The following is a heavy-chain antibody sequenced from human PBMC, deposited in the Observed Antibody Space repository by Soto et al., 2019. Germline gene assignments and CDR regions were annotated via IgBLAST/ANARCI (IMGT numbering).Heavy chain of an antibody. J-gene: IGHJ3*02. CDR3: AREGSGSYSLGAFDI. CDR2: INPSSGGT. V-gene: IGHV1-2*04. D-gene: IGHD3-10*01. CDR1: GYTFTSHH. Sequence: SVKVSCKASGYTFTSHHMHWVRQVPGEGLDWMGMINPSSGGTNSAQKFQGWVTMTRDTSISTAYMELSRLRSDDTAVYYCAREGSGSYSLGAFDIWGQGTMVTVSS.